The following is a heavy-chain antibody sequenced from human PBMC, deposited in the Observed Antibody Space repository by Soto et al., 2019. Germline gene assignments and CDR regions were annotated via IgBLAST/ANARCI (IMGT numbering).Heavy chain of an antibody. V-gene: IGHV3-48*03. D-gene: IGHD5-12*01. CDR3: ARGRYEAYFDY. CDR2: ISSSGSTI. Sequence: EVQLVESGGGLVQPGGSLRLSCAASGFTFSSYEMNWVRQAPGKGLEWVSYISSSGSTIYYADSVKGRFTISRDKAKNSLYLQMNSLRAEDTAVYYCARGRYEAYFDYWGQGTLVTVSS. J-gene: IGHJ4*02. CDR1: GFTFSSYE.